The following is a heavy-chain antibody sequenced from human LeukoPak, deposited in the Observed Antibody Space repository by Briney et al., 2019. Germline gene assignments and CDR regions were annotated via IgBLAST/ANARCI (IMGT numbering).Heavy chain of an antibody. CDR2: ISGSGGST. V-gene: IGHV3-23*01. D-gene: IGHD2-15*01. CDR3: AKAARYCSGGNCYSFDP. J-gene: IGHJ5*02. CDR1: GFTFTSYG. Sequence: GGSLRLSCVASGFTFTSYGMNWVRQAPGKGLEWVSTISGSGGSTDYADSVKGRFTISRDNSKNTLYLQMNSLRAEDTAVYYCAKAARYCSGGNCYSFDPWGQGALVTVS.